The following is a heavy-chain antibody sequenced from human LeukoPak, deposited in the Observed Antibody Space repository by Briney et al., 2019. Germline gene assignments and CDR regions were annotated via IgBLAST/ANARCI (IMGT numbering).Heavy chain of an antibody. CDR2: IKSKTDGGTT. Sequence: PGGSLRLSCAACGFTFSNAWMSWVRQGPGKGLEWVGRIKSKTDGGTTDYAAPVKGRFTISRDDSKNTLYLRMNSLKTEDTAVYYCTTDTYYYGSGSYFDYWGQGTLVTVSS. CDR1: GFTFSNAW. D-gene: IGHD3-10*01. V-gene: IGHV3-15*01. J-gene: IGHJ4*02. CDR3: TTDTYYYGSGSYFDY.